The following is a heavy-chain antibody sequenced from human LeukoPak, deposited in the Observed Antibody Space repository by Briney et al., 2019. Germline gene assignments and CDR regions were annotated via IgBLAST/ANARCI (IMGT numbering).Heavy chain of an antibody. J-gene: IGHJ4*02. CDR2: ISSSGSTI. Sequence: GALRLSCAASGFPFSDYYMSWIRQAPGKGLEWVSYISSSGSTIYYADSVKGRFTISRDNAKNSLYLQMNSLRAEDTAVYYCARDKEVASAAGKEFDYWGQGTLVTVSS. CDR3: ARDKEVASAAGKEFDY. D-gene: IGHD6-13*01. CDR1: GFPFSDYY. V-gene: IGHV3-11*01.